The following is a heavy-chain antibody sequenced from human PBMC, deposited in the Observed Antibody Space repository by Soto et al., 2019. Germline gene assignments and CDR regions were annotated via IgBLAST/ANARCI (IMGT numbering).Heavy chain of an antibody. CDR3: ARRHGGSYFEPYSRFDP. J-gene: IGHJ5*02. CDR1: GYSFTSYW. V-gene: IGHV5-51*01. CDR2: IYPGDSDT. Sequence: EVQLVQSGAEVKKPGESLKISCKISGYSFTSYWIAWVRQMPGKGLEWVGIIYPGDSDTRYSPSFQGRVTISADQSVSTVYLQSTSLKTSDTAIYYCARRHGGSYFEPYSRFDPWGQGTLVTVSS. D-gene: IGHD1-26*01.